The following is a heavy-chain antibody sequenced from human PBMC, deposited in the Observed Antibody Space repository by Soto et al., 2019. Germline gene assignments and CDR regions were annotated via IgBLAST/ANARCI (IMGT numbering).Heavy chain of an antibody. Sequence: KESGPTLVKPTQTLTLTCTFSGFSLSTSGVGVGWIRQPPGTALEWLALIYWNDDKRYSPSLKSRLTITKDTSKNQVVLTMTSLDPVDTATYYCAHIMSGYSYGYDFDYWGQGTLVTVSS. CDR1: GFSLSTSGVG. CDR2: IYWNDDK. CDR3: AHIMSGYSYGYDFDY. V-gene: IGHV2-5*01. D-gene: IGHD5-18*01. J-gene: IGHJ4*02.